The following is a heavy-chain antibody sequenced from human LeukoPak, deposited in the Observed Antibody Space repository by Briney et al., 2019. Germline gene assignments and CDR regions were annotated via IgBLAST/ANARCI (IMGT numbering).Heavy chain of an antibody. V-gene: IGHV3-48*03. CDR2: ISSIGTTI. CDR3: ARPEPPTSSNGYMDV. D-gene: IGHD4-11*01. CDR1: GLTFSSYE. Sequence: GVSLTLSCAASGLTFSSYEMTWLRQAPGKGLEWLSYISSIGTTIYYAYSVKGRFTISRYNAKNSLYLQMNSLRAEDTAVYYCARPEPPTSSNGYMDVWGKGTTVSVSS. J-gene: IGHJ6*03.